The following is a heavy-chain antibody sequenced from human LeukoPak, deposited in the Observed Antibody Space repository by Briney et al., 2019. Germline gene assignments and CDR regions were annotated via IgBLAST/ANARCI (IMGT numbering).Heavy chain of an antibody. D-gene: IGHD2-2*02. CDR1: GGSFSSYY. Sequence: SETLSLTCAVYGGSFSSYYWSWIRQPPGKGLEWIGEINHSGSTNYNPSLKSRVTISVDTSKNQFSLKLSSVTAADTAVYYCARGSSGYCSSTSCYSDYFDYWGQGTLVTVSS. V-gene: IGHV4-34*01. CDR3: ARGSSGYCSSTSCYSDYFDY. CDR2: INHSGST. J-gene: IGHJ4*02.